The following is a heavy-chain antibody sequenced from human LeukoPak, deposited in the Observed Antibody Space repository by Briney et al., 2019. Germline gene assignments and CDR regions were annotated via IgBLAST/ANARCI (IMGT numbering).Heavy chain of an antibody. CDR2: MNPNSGNT. D-gene: IGHD6-13*01. J-gene: IGHJ4*02. CDR3: AIRGSSWNFDY. V-gene: IGHV1-8*01. Sequence: ASVKVSCKASGYTFTSYDINWVRQATGQGLEWMGWMNPNSGNTGYAQKVQGRVTMTRNTSISTAYMELSSLRSEDTAVYYCAIRGSSWNFDYWGQGTLVTVSS. CDR1: GYTFTSYD.